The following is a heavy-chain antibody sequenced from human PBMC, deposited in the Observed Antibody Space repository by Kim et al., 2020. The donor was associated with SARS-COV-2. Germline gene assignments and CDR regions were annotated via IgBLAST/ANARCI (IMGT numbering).Heavy chain of an antibody. CDR2: ISDSGGST. CDR1: GFTFRRYA. V-gene: IGHV3-23*01. D-gene: IGHD5-12*01. J-gene: IGHJ6*02. CDR3: AKDELGHPASTRDLVATVLGSVYRSDRGV. Sequence: GGSLRLSCAASGFTFRRYAMSWVRQAPGKGLEWVSTISDSGGSTYYADSVKGRFTISRDNSKNTLFLQMNSRRAVDTAVYFCAKDELGHPASTRDLVATVLGSVYRSDRGVWGQGTTVTVSS.